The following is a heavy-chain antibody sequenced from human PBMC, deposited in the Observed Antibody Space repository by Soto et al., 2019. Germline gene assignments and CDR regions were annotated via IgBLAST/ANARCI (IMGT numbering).Heavy chain of an antibody. J-gene: IGHJ4*02. D-gene: IGHD6-13*01. CDR2: ISGSGGST. Sequence: EVQLLDSGGGLVQPGGSLRLSCAASGFTFSSYAMNWVRQAPGKGLEWVSVISGSGGSTYYADSVKGRFNISRDNSKNTLDLQMNSLSAEDTAVYYCARRGPGTYFDYWGQGTMVTVSS. CDR3: ARRGPGTYFDY. CDR1: GFTFSSYA. V-gene: IGHV3-23*01.